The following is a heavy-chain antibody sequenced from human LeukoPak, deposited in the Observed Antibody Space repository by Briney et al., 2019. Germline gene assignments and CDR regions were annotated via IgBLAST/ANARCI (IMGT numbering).Heavy chain of an antibody. V-gene: IGHV4-30-4*08. CDR1: GGSISSGDYY. Sequence: PSETLSLTCTVSGGSISSGDYYWSWIRQPPGKGLEWIGYIYYSGSTYYNPSLKSRVTISVDTSKNQFSLKLSSVTAADTAVYYCARHSSSPVLLAGFDPWGQGTLVTVSS. CDR2: IYYSGST. D-gene: IGHD6-6*01. CDR3: ARHSSSPVLLAGFDP. J-gene: IGHJ5*02.